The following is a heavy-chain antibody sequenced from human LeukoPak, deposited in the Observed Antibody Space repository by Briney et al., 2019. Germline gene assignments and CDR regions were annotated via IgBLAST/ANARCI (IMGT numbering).Heavy chain of an antibody. CDR3: ATAAAGSNYYYYYYMDV. CDR1: GFTFSDYY. Sequence: GGSLRLSCAASGFTFSDYYMSWLRQAPGKGLEWVSYISSSGSTIYYADSVKGRFTISRDNAKNSLYLQMNSLRAEDTAVYYCATAAAGSNYYYYYYMDVWGKGTTVTISS. J-gene: IGHJ6*03. D-gene: IGHD6-13*01. CDR2: ISSSGSTI. V-gene: IGHV3-11*04.